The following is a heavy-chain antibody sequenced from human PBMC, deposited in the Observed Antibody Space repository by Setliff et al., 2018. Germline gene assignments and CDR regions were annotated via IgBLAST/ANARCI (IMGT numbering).Heavy chain of an antibody. D-gene: IGHD2-21*02. Sequence: ASVQVSCKASADTFTGYYVHWARQAPGQGLEWMGWINGNSGVTKYAQKFQGRVTMTSDTSISIVYMDLTRLTSDDTAVYYCAQTKGSVDGYLDPWGQGTLVTVSS. CDR3: AQTKGSVDGYLDP. CDR1: ADTFTGYY. J-gene: IGHJ5*02. CDR2: INGNSGVT. V-gene: IGHV1-2*02.